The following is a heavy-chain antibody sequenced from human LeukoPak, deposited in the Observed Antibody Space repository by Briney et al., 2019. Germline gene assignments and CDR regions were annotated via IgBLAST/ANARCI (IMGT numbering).Heavy chain of an antibody. J-gene: IGHJ4*02. CDR1: GGSISSVGYY. CDR3: TRGDYGDYHFDF. Sequence: SETLSLTCTVSGGSISSVGYYWSRIRQHPGKGLEWIWYNYYSGWTYYNPSLKSLVTISVDTSEYQLSRRLSSVTTADTAVYYCTRGDYGDYHFDFWGQGILVTVFS. D-gene: IGHD4-17*01. V-gene: IGHV4-31*01. CDR2: NYYSGWT.